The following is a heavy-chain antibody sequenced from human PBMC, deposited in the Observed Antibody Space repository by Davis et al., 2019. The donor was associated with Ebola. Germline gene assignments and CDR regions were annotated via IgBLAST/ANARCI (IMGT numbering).Heavy chain of an antibody. CDR3: TKDIRASPDYSDYGYFDY. V-gene: IGHV3-30*18. CDR2: ISYDGSNK. J-gene: IGHJ4*02. Sequence: PGGSLRLSCAASGFTFSSYGMHWVRQAPGKGLEWVAVISYDGSNKYYVDSVKGRFTISRDNNKNSLFLQMNSLRTEDTALYYCTKDIRASPDYSDYGYFDYWGQGTLVTVSS. CDR1: GFTFSSYG. D-gene: IGHD4-11*01.